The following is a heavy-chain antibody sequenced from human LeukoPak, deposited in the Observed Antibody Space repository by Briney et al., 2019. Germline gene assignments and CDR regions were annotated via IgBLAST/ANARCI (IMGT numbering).Heavy chain of an antibody. Sequence: SVKVSCKASGGTFSSYAISWVRQAPGQGLEWMGRIIPIFGTANYAQKFQGRVTITTDESTSTAYMELSSLRSEDTAVYYCAREARGYSYGSYYFDYWGQGTLVTVSS. CDR2: IIPIFGTA. CDR1: GGTFSSYA. CDR3: AREARGYSYGSYYFDY. J-gene: IGHJ4*02. D-gene: IGHD5-18*01. V-gene: IGHV1-69*05.